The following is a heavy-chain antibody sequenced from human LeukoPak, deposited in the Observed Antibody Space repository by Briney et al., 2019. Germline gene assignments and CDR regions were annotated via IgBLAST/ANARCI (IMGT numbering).Heavy chain of an antibody. D-gene: IGHD3-10*01. CDR3: ARVGEEFSHDAFDI. Sequence: PGGSLRLSXAASGFTFSSYEMNWVRQAPGKGLEWVSYISSSGSTIYYADSVKGRFTISRDNAKNSLYLQMNSLRAEDTAVYYCARVGEEFSHDAFDIWGQGTMVTVSS. CDR1: GFTFSSYE. V-gene: IGHV3-48*03. CDR2: ISSSGSTI. J-gene: IGHJ3*02.